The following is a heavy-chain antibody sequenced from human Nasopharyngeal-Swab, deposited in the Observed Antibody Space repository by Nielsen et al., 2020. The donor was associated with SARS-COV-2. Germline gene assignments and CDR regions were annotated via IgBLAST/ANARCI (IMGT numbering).Heavy chain of an antibody. Sequence: CVRHAPGQGPEWMGIINPSGGSTSYAQKFQGRVTMTRDTSTSTVYMELSSLRSEDTAVYYCAREIVGASYYYYGMDVWGQGTTVTVSS. CDR2: INPSGGST. V-gene: IGHV1-46*01. D-gene: IGHD1-26*01. CDR3: AREIVGASYYYYGMDV. J-gene: IGHJ6*02.